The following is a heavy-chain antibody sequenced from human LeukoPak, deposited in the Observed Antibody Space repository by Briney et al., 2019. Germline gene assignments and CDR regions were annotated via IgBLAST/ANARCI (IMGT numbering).Heavy chain of an antibody. CDR3: ARGAPAAGRVDY. CDR1: GFTFSSYA. D-gene: IGHD6-25*01. V-gene: IGHV3-30*04. J-gene: IGHJ4*02. CDR2: ISYDGSNK. Sequence: PGGSLRLSCAASGFTFSSYAMHWVRQAPGKGLEWVAVISYDGSNKYYADSVKGRFTISRDNSKNTLYLQMNSLGVEDTALYYCARGAPAAGRVDYWGQGTLVTVSS.